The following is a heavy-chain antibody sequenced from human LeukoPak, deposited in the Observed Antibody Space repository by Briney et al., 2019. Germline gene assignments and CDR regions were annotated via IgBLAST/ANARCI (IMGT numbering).Heavy chain of an antibody. Sequence: GGSLRLSCAASAFIFSEHEMNWVRQAPGKGLEWTSYISYSDNAVYYADSVKGRFTISRDNAKNSLYLQMNGLRVEDTAVYYCVRDRHYCTRNICHSTIVPDAFDLWGQGSMVTVSS. V-gene: IGHV3-48*03. CDR1: AFIFSEHE. D-gene: IGHD2-8*01. CDR3: VRDRHYCTRNICHSTIVPDAFDL. CDR2: ISYSDNAV. J-gene: IGHJ3*01.